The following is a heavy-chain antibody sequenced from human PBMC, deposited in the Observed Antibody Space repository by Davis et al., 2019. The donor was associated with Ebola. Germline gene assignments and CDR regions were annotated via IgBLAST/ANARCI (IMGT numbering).Heavy chain of an antibody. D-gene: IGHD3-3*01. V-gene: IGHV3-15*01. J-gene: IGHJ6*02. Sequence: GESLKISCAASGFTFSNAWMSWVRQAPGKGLEWVGRIKSKTDGGTTDYAAPVKGRFTISRDDSKNTLYLQMNSLKTEDTAVYYCTSPSTIFGVVIIMDGMDVWGQGTTVTVSS. CDR1: GFTFSNAW. CDR2: IKSKTDGGTT. CDR3: TSPSTIFGVVIIMDGMDV.